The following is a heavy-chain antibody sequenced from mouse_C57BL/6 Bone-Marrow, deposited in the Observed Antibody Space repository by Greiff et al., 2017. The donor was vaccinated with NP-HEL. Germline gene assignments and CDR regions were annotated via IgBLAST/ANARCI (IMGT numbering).Heavy chain of an antibody. Sequence: EVHLVESGEGLVKPGGSLKLSCAASGFTFSSYAMSWVRQTPEKRLEWVAYISSGGDYIYYADTVKGRFTISRDNARNTLYLQMSSLKSEDTAMYYCTRVRYYSNPFAYWGQGTLVTVSA. CDR2: ISSGGDYI. V-gene: IGHV5-9-1*02. D-gene: IGHD2-5*01. CDR3: TRVRYYSNPFAY. CDR1: GFTFSSYA. J-gene: IGHJ3*01.